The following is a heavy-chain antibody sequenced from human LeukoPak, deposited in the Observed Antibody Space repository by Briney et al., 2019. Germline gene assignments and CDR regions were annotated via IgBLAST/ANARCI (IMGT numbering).Heavy chain of an antibody. CDR3: AREGCSGGSCDIDY. Sequence: PGGSLRLSCAASGFTFSSYSMNWVRQAPGKGLEWVSYISSSSSTIYYADSVKGRFTISRDNAKNSLYLQMNSLRAEDTAVYYCAREGCSGGSCDIDYWGQGTLVTVSS. D-gene: IGHD2-15*01. J-gene: IGHJ4*02. CDR2: ISSSSSTI. V-gene: IGHV3-48*04. CDR1: GFTFSSYS.